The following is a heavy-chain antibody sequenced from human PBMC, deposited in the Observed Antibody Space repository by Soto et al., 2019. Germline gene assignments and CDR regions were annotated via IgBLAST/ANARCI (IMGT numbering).Heavy chain of an antibody. J-gene: IGHJ6*02. D-gene: IGHD2-15*01. V-gene: IGHV1-69*06. CDR3: ARGLGTIVVVVAATRDYYYGMDV. CDR1: GGTFSSYA. Sequence: QVQLVQSGAEVKKPGSSVKVSCKASGGTFSSYAISWVRQAPGQGLEWMGGIIPIFGTANYAQKFQGRVTITADKSTSTAYMELSSLRSEDTAVYYCARGLGTIVVVVAATRDYYYGMDVWGQGTTVTVSS. CDR2: IIPIFGTA.